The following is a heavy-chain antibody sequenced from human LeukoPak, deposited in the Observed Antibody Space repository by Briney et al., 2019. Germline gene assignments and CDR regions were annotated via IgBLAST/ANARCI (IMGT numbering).Heavy chain of an antibody. CDR1: GFTFDDYG. CDR3: AREYGSGSSRRRFGP. Sequence: PGGSLRLSFAASGFTFDDYGMSWVRQAPGKGLEWVSGINWNGGSTGYADSVKGRFTISRDNAKNSLYLQMNSLRAEDTAVYYCAREYGSGSSRRRFGPWGQGTLVTVSS. D-gene: IGHD3-10*01. J-gene: IGHJ5*02. CDR2: INWNGGST. V-gene: IGHV3-20*03.